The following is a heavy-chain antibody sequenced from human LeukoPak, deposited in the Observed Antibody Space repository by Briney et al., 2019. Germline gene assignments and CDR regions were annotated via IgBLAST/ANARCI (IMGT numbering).Heavy chain of an antibody. CDR2: IKQDGSEK. V-gene: IGHV3-7*01. CDR3: ARDGSYYSFDY. D-gene: IGHD1-26*01. J-gene: IGHJ4*02. Sequence: GGSLRLSCAASGFTFSSYWMSWVRQAPGKGLEWVANIKQDGSEKHYVDSVKGRFTISRDNAKNSLYLQMNSLRAEDTAVYYCARDGSYYSFDYWGQGTLVTVSS. CDR1: GFTFSSYW.